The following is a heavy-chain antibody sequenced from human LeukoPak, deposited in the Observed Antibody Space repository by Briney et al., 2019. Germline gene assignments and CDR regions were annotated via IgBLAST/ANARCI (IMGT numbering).Heavy chain of an antibody. V-gene: IGHV1-69*05. D-gene: IGHD3-3*01. Sequence: SVKVSCKASGGTFSSYAISWVRQAPGQGLEWMGGIIPIFGTANYAQKFQGRVTITTDESTSTAYMELSSLRSEDTAAYYCAREGITIFGVGGYYFDYWGQGTLVTVSS. CDR3: AREGITIFGVGGYYFDY. CDR2: IIPIFGTA. CDR1: GGTFSSYA. J-gene: IGHJ4*02.